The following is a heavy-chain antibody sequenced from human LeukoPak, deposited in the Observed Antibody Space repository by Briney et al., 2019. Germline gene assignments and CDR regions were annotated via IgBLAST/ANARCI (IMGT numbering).Heavy chain of an antibody. CDR3: AREVGTTKGYDY. CDR1: GFTLSDHY. V-gene: IGHV3-23*01. CDR2: ISGSGGST. Sequence: GGSLRLSCAASGFTLSDHYMDWVRQAPGKGLEWVSAISGSGGSTYYADSVKGRFTISRDNSKNTLYLQMNSLRAEDTAVYYCAREVGTTKGYDYWGQGTLVTVSS. D-gene: IGHD1-1*01. J-gene: IGHJ4*02.